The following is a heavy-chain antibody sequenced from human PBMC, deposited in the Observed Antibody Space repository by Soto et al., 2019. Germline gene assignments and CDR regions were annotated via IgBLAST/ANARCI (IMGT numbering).Heavy chain of an antibody. V-gene: IGHV5-51*01. CDR2: IYPGDSDT. J-gene: IGHJ4*02. D-gene: IGHD5-12*01. Sequence: PGESLKISCKGSGYTFNTYWIGWVRQMPGKGLEWMGFIYPGDSDTTFSPSFQGQVTISADKSISTAYLQWSSLKASDTAMYYCARMGGDGYNYRFDYWGQGTLVTVSS. CDR1: GYTFNTYW. CDR3: ARMGGDGYNYRFDY.